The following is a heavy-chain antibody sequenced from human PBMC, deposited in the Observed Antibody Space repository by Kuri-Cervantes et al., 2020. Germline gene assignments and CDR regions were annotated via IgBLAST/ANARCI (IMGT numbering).Heavy chain of an antibody. CDR3: SRGLYGAGSYYHYFDY. CDR1: GYTFTSYD. J-gene: IGHJ4*02. CDR2: MNPNSGNT. D-gene: IGHD3-10*01. Sequence: ASVKVSCKASGYTFTSYDINWVRQATGQGLEWMGWMNPNSGNTGYAQKFQGRVTMTRNTSISTAYMELSSLRSDDTAVYYCSRGLYGAGSYYHYFDYWGQGILVTVSS. V-gene: IGHV1-8*01.